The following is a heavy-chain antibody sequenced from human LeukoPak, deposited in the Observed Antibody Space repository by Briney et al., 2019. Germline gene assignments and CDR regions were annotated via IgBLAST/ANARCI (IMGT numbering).Heavy chain of an antibody. CDR2: IRYDGSNK. CDR3: AKEATTYYYDSSGYYEFDY. V-gene: IGHV3-30*02. J-gene: IGHJ4*02. CDR1: GFTFSSYG. Sequence: GGSLRLSCAASGFTFSSYGMHWVRQAPGKGLEWVAFIRYDGSNKYYADSVKGRFTISRDNSKNTLYLQMNSLRAEDTAVYYCAKEATTYYYDSSGYYEFDYWGQGTLVTVSS. D-gene: IGHD3-22*01.